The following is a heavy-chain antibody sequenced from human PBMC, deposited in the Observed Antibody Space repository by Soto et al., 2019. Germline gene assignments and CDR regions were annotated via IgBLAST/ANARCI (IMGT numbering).Heavy chain of an antibody. V-gene: IGHV1-3*01. J-gene: IGHJ4*02. CDR2: INAGNGNT. CDR3: ERGHSGWYSDY. D-gene: IGHD6-19*01. CDR1: GYTFTSYA. Sequence: ASVKVSCKASGYTFTSYAMHWVRQAPGQRLEWMGWINAGNGNTKYSQKFQGRVTITRDTSASTAYMELSSLRSEDTAVYYCERGHSGWYSDYWGQGTLVTVSS.